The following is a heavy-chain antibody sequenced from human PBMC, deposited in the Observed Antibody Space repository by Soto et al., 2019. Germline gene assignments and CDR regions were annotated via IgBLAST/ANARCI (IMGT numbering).Heavy chain of an antibody. V-gene: IGHV1-2*04. Sequence: ASVQVSCKASGYSFTDCHIHWVRQAPGQELEWLGRINPKSGGTSTAQKFQGWVTMTTDTSISTASMELTRLTSDDTAIYYCARGDSTDCSNGVCSFFYNHDMDVWGQGTTVTVSS. CDR1: GYSFTDCH. CDR3: ARGDSTDCSNGVCSFFYNHDMDV. J-gene: IGHJ6*02. D-gene: IGHD2-8*01. CDR2: INPKSGGT.